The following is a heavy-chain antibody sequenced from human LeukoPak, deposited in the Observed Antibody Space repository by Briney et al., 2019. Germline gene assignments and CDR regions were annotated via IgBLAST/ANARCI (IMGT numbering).Heavy chain of an antibody. Sequence: SVKVSCKASGGTFISYAISWVRQAPGQGLEWMGGIIPIFGTANYAQKFQGRVTIIADESTSTAYMELSSLRSEDTAVYYCARVSIAARSPYYYGMDVWGQGTTVTVSS. V-gene: IGHV1-69*13. CDR1: GGTFISYA. D-gene: IGHD6-6*01. CDR2: IIPIFGTA. CDR3: ARVSIAARSPYYYGMDV. J-gene: IGHJ6*02.